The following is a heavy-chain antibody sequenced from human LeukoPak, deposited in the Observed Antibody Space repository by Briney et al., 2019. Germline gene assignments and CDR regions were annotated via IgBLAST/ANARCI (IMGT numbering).Heavy chain of an antibody. CDR3: ARESPSYSSSWFDY. CDR1: GFTFSSDA. D-gene: IGHD6-13*01. Sequence: GGSLRLSCAASGFTFSSDAMSWVRQAPGKGLEWVSAISGSGGSTYYADSVKGRFTISRDNAKNSLYLQMNSLRAEDTAVYYCARESPSYSSSWFDYWGQGTLVTVSS. V-gene: IGHV3-23*01. J-gene: IGHJ4*02. CDR2: ISGSGGST.